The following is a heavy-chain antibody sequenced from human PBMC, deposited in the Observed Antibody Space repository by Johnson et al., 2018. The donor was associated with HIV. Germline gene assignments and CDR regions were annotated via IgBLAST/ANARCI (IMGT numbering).Heavy chain of an antibody. CDR1: GFTFDDYA. CDR3: AKGRDYGDYDAFDI. V-gene: IGHV3-9*01. Sequence: VQLVESGGGLVQPGRSLRLSCAASGFTFDDYAMHWVRQAPGKGLEWVSGISWNSGTIGYADSVKGRFTISRDNAKNSLYLQMSSLRAEDTALYYCAKGRDYGDYDAFDIWCQGTMVTVSS. J-gene: IGHJ3*02. CDR2: ISWNSGTI. D-gene: IGHD4-17*01.